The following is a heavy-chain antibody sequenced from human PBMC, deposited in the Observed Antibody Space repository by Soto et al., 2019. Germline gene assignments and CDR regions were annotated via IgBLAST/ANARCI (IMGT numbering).Heavy chain of an antibody. J-gene: IGHJ6*02. D-gene: IGHD4-17*01. CDR3: ARGAVTTYYYYYYGMDV. Sequence: SETLSLTCAVYGGSFSGYYWSWIRQPPGKGLEWIGEINHSGSTNYNPSLKSRVTISVDTSKNQFSLKLSSVTAADTAVYYCARGAVTTYYYYYYGMDVWGQGTTVTVSS. V-gene: IGHV4-34*01. CDR1: GGSFSGYY. CDR2: INHSGST.